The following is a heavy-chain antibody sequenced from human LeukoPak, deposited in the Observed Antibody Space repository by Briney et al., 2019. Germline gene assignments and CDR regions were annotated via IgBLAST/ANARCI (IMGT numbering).Heavy chain of an antibody. CDR1: GFTFNDYY. Sequence: GGSLRLSCAASGFTFNDYYMNWIRQAPGKGLEWVSYISSSGSSIHYADSVKGRFTISRDNAKNSLFLQMNSLRAEDTAVYYCVRASYYYDTSGSPRGWFDPWGQGTLVTVS. J-gene: IGHJ5*02. V-gene: IGHV3-11*01. CDR3: VRASYYYDTSGSPRGWFDP. CDR2: ISSSGSSI. D-gene: IGHD3-22*01.